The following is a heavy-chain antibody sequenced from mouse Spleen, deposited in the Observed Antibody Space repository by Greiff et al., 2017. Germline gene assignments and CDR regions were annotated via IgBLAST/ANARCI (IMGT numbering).Heavy chain of an antibody. CDR3: ARERIYDDYEADAMDY. CDR1: GYTFTSYG. Sequence: VQLQQSGAELARPGASVKLSCKASGYTFTSYGISWVKQRTGQGLEWIGEIYPRSGNTYYNEKFKGKATLTADKSSSTAYMELRSLTSEDSAVYFCARERIYDDYEADAMDYWGQGTSVTVSS. J-gene: IGHJ4*01. V-gene: IGHV1-81*01. CDR2: IYPRSGNT. D-gene: IGHD2-4*01.